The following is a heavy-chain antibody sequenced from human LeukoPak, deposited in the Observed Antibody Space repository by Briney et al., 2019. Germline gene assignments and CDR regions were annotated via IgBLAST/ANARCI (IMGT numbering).Heavy chain of an antibody. CDR1: GYTFTSYY. CDR3: ARWSVYYYDSSGYYFDY. J-gene: IGHJ4*02. D-gene: IGHD3-22*01. CDR2: INPSGGST. Sequence: ASVKVSCKASGYTFTSYYMHWVRQAPGQGLEWMGIINPSGGSTSYAQKFQGRVTMTRDTSTSTVYMELSSLRSEDTAVYYCARWSVYYYDSSGYYFDYWGQGTLVTVSS. V-gene: IGHV1-46*01.